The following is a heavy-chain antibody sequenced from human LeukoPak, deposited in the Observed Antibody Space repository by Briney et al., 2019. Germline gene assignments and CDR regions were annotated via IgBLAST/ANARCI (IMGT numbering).Heavy chain of an antibody. CDR3: ARTYYYGSGSNDY. J-gene: IGHJ4*02. V-gene: IGHV3-74*01. CDR2: SNSDESST. D-gene: IGHD3-10*01. CDR1: GFTFTDYW. Sequence: GRSLRLSCAASGFTFTDYWMHWVRQAPGKGLVWVSRSNSDESSTSYADSVKGRFTISRDNAKNSLYLQMNSLRAEDTAVYYCARTYYYGSGSNDYWGQGTLVTVSS.